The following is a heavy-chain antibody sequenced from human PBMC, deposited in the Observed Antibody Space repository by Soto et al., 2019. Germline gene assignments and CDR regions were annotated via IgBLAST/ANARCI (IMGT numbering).Heavy chain of an antibody. V-gene: IGHV3-48*02. CDR3: ARVGYCSAGSCYDHGMDV. J-gene: IGHJ6*02. CDR1: GFTFSTYT. CDR2: ISDSSTTI. D-gene: IGHD2-15*01. Sequence: SLRLSCAASGFTFSTYTMNWVRQAPGKGLEWVSYISDSSTTIHYADSVRGRFTISRDNVKNSLYLQMNSLRDEDTAVYYCARVGYCSAGSCYDHGMDVWGQGTTVTVSS.